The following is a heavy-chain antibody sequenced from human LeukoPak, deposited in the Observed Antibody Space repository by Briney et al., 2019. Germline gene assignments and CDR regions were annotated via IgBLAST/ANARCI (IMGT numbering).Heavy chain of an antibody. D-gene: IGHD4-23*01. CDR3: ARELTVVLFDY. CDR2: IYYSGST. CDR1: GGSISSSSYY. J-gene: IGHJ4*02. V-gene: IGHV4-39*07. Sequence: EPSETLSLTCTVSGGSISSSSYYWGWIRQPPGKGLEWIGSIYYSGSTYYNPSLKSRVTISVDTSKNQFSLKLSSVTAADTAVYYCARELTVVLFDYWGQGTLVTVSS.